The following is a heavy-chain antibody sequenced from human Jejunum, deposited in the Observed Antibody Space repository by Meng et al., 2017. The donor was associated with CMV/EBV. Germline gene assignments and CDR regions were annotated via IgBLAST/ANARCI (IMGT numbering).Heavy chain of an antibody. V-gene: IGHV1-46*01. CDR1: YTFTSSN. Sequence: YTFTSSNVHWVRQAPGQGLEWMGTIDTSGGTASSAQKFRDRVTMTRDTSTTTVYMELSGLRSEDTAVYYCARGIREQLVREAWFDPWGQGTLVTVSS. D-gene: IGHD6-13*01. J-gene: IGHJ5*02. CDR3: ARGIREQLVREAWFDP. CDR2: IDTSGGTA.